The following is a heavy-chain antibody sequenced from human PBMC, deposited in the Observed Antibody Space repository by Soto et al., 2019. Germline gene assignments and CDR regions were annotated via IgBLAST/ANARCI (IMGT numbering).Heavy chain of an antibody. D-gene: IGHD2-8*01. CDR2: INDSGGSA. J-gene: IGHJ3*02. V-gene: IGHV3-23*01. CDR3: AIVGPQPYCTNGICYKKADALDI. CDR1: GFTFRNYA. Sequence: EVQLLESGGGLAQPGGSLRLSCAASGFTFRNYAMTWVRQAPGKGLEWVSSINDSGGSAYYADSVKGRFTISRDNSKNTLYLQMNSLGAEDTAVYYCAIVGPQPYCTNGICYKKADALDIWGQGTMVTVSS.